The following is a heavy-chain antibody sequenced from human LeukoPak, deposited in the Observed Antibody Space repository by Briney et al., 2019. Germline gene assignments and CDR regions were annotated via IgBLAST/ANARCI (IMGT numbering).Heavy chain of an antibody. Sequence: PGGSLRLSCAASGFTVSTNFMSWVRQAPGKGLEWVAVLYSGGTTYHADSVRGRFTISRDNSKNTLYLQMNSLRAEDTAVYYCARDGYGYNYMDVWGKGTMVTVSS. CDR1: GFTVSTNF. J-gene: IGHJ6*03. CDR3: ARDGYGYNYMDV. D-gene: IGHD4-17*01. V-gene: IGHV3-53*01. CDR2: LYSGGTT.